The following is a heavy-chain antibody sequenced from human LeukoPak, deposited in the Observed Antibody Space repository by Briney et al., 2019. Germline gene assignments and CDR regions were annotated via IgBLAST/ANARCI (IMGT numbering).Heavy chain of an antibody. CDR1: GYTFTSYG. CDR2: ISAYNGNT. V-gene: IGHV1-18*01. CDR3: ARAVSSGRSCYESDY. D-gene: IGHD2-15*01. J-gene: IGHJ4*02. Sequence: ASVKVSCKASGYTFTSYGISWVRQAPGQGLEWMGWISAYNGNTNYAQKLQGRVTITTDTSTSTAYMELRSLRSDDTAVYYCARAVSSGRSCYESDYWGQGTLVTVSS.